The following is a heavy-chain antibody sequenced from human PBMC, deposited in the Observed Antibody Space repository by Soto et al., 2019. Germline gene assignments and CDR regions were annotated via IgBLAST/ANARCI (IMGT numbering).Heavy chain of an antibody. CDR1: GFTFRNFV. V-gene: IGHV3-30*03. D-gene: IGHD1-26*01. CDR2: ISYAGNNM. J-gene: IGHJ6*02. CDR3: ATGRKWEHSYGMDV. Sequence: GGSLRLSCAASGFTFRNFVMHWVRQAPGKVLDLVAVISYAGNNMNYADSVKGRFTISRDNSKNTLYLQMDSLRHEDTAKYYCATGRKWEHSYGMDVWGQGATVTVSS.